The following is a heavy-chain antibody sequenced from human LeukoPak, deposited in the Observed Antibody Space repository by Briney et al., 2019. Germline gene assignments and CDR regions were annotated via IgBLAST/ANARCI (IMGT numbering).Heavy chain of an antibody. Sequence: SETLSLTCAVSGGSISSNSYYWGWIRQPPGKGLEWIGSIYYSGSTYYNPSLKSRVTISVDTSKSQFSLKLSSVTAADTAVYYCARGGIVARIRRGDRYAFDIWGQGTMVTVSS. CDR3: ARGGIVARIRRGDRYAFDI. J-gene: IGHJ3*02. CDR1: GGSISSNSYY. CDR2: IYYSGST. V-gene: IGHV4-39*01. D-gene: IGHD5-12*01.